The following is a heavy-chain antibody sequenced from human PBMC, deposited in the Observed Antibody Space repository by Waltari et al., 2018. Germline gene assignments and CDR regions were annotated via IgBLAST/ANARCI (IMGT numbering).Heavy chain of an antibody. CDR2: ISGDGTNQ. Sequence: QVHLVESGGGVVQPGRSLRLSCAASGFTFSLYSMNWVRQAPGKGLEWVAFISGDGTNQYYADSVKGRVTVSRDNSLNTVFLQMNTLRPEDTALYYCARRSSTGVFRALDVWGQGTMVSVSS. J-gene: IGHJ3*01. CDR1: GFTFSLYS. CDR3: ARRSSTGVFRALDV. V-gene: IGHV3-30*14. D-gene: IGHD6-25*01.